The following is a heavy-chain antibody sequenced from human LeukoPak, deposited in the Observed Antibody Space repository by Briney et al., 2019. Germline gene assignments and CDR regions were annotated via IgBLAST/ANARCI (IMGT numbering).Heavy chain of an antibody. J-gene: IGHJ4*02. CDR1: GGSISSHY. D-gene: IGHD5-18*01. CDR2: FSDSGST. CDR3: ASPRTSYRYTFDY. Sequence: SETLSLTCTVSGGSISSHYWSWIRQPPGKGLEWIGYFSDSGSTIYKPSLKSRVSISLDTSNNRFSLNLNFVTAADTAVYFCASPRTSYRYTFDYWGPGALVTVSS. V-gene: IGHV4-59*08.